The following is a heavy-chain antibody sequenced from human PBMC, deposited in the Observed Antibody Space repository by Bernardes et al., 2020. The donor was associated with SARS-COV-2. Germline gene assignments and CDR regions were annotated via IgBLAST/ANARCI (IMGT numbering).Heavy chain of an antibody. D-gene: IGHD3-10*01. J-gene: IGHJ6*02. V-gene: IGHV4-34*01. CDR3: ATRRGPRNYYGMDV. Sequence: SETLSLTCAVYGGSFSGYYWSWIRQPPGKGLEWIGEINHSGSTNYNPSLKSRVTISVDTSKNQFSLKLSSVTAADTAVYYCATRRGPRNYYGMDVWGQGTTVTVSS. CDR1: GGSFSGYY. CDR2: INHSGST.